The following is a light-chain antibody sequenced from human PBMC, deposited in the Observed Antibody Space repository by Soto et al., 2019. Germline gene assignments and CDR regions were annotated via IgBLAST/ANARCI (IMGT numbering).Light chain of an antibody. CDR3: QQYGGSPFT. Sequence: EIVLTQSPGTLSLSPRERATLSCRASQSFFNNYLAWYQQKPGQAPRLLVYGASFRATGIPDRFSGSGSGTDFTLTISRLEPEDLAVYYCQQYGGSPFTFGQGTRLEIK. V-gene: IGKV3-20*01. J-gene: IGKJ2*01. CDR2: GAS. CDR1: QSFFNNY.